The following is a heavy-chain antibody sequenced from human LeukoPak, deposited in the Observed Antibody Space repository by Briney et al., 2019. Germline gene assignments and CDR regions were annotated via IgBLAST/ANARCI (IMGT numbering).Heavy chain of an antibody. V-gene: IGHV3-30*04. J-gene: IGHJ4*02. D-gene: IGHD5-12*01. CDR2: ISYDGSNK. Sequence: GGSLRLSCAASGFTFSSYAMHWVRQAPGKGLEWVAVISYDGSNKYYTDSVKGRFTISRDNSKNTLYLQMNSLRAEDTAVYYCAKVSDYVANFDYWGQGTLVTVSS. CDR1: GFTFSSYA. CDR3: AKVSDYVANFDY.